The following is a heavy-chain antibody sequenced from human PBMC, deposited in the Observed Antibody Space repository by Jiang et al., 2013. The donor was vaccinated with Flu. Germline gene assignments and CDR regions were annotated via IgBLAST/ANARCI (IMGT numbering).Heavy chain of an antibody. D-gene: IGHD3-3*01. J-gene: IGHJ3*02. CDR2: INTNTGGP. CDR1: GYTFTRYA. CDR3: AKPRTFTIFGVVIADAFDI. Sequence: VKVSCKASGYTFTRYAVHWVRQAPGQGLEWMGWINTNTGGPTYAQGFTGRFVFSLDTSVSTAYLQISSLKAEDTAVYYCAKPRTFTIFGVVIADAFDIWGQGTMVTVSS. V-gene: IGHV7-4-1*02.